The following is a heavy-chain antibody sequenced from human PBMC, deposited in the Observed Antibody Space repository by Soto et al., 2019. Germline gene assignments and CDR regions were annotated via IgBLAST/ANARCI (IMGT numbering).Heavy chain of an antibody. Sequence: QVQLVQSGAEVKKPGSSVKVSCKASGGTFSSYAISWVRQAPGQGLEWMGGIIPIFGTANYAQNVHGRVTITADESTSTSYMELSSLRSEDTAVYYCASGTYSSSSEFDYWGQGTLVTVSS. CDR1: GGTFSSYA. CDR2: IIPIFGTA. CDR3: ASGTYSSSSEFDY. V-gene: IGHV1-69*12. D-gene: IGHD6-6*01. J-gene: IGHJ4*02.